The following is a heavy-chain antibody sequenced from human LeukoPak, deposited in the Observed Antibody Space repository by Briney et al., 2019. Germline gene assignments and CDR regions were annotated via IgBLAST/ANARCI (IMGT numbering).Heavy chain of an antibody. Sequence: PSETLSLTCTVSGGSISSGTYYWSWIRQPAGKGLEWIGRIYTSGSTNYNPSLKSRVTISVDTSKNQLSLKLSSVTAADTAVYYCARVRSGYYYFDYWGQGTLVTVSS. CDR1: GGSISSGTYY. CDR2: IYTSGST. CDR3: ARVRSGYYYFDY. D-gene: IGHD3-22*01. V-gene: IGHV4-61*02. J-gene: IGHJ4*02.